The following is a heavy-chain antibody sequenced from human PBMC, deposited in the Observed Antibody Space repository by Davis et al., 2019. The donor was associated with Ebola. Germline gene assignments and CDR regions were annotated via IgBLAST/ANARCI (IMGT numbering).Heavy chain of an antibody. V-gene: IGHV1-46*01. Sequence: ASVKVSCKASGYTFTSYYMHWVRQAPGQGLEWMGIINPSGGSTSYAQKFQGRVTMTRDTSTGTAYMELGSLRSDDLAVYYCARMTSNWLYDFWGQGTLVTVSS. CDR3: ARMTSNWLYDF. J-gene: IGHJ4*02. D-gene: IGHD3-22*01. CDR1: GYTFTSYY. CDR2: INPSGGST.